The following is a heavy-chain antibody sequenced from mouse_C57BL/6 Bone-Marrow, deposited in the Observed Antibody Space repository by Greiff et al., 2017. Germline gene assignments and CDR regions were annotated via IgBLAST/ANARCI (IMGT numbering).Heavy chain of an antibody. CDR2: LDPSDSYT. CDR3: AREPYYYGSSYDY. CDR1: GYTFTSYW. J-gene: IGHJ2*01. V-gene: IGHV1-69*01. D-gene: IGHD1-1*01. Sequence: VQLQQPGAELVMPGASVKLSCKASGYTFTSYWMHWVKQRPGQGLEWIGELDPSDSYTNYNQKFKGKSTLTVDKSSSTAYMQLSSLTSEDSAVYYCAREPYYYGSSYDYWGQGTTLTVSS.